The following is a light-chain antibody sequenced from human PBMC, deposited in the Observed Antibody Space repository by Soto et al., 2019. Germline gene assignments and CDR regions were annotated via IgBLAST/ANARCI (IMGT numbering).Light chain of an antibody. V-gene: IGLV4-60*02. CDR3: ETWDTNVVV. CDR1: SGHSTYI. CDR2: LAGSGSY. Sequence: QLVLTQSSSASASLGSSVKLTCTLSSGHSTYIIAWHQQQPGKAPRYLMTLAGSGSYNKGSGNPDRFSGSSSGADRYLTISMLQFEDEADYYCETWDTNVVVFGGGTKLTVL. J-gene: IGLJ2*01.